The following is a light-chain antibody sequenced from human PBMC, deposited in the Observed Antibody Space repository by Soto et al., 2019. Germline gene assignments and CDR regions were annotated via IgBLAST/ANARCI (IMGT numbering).Light chain of an antibody. CDR2: AAS. J-gene: IGKJ4*01. CDR3: QQSYSPRFT. CDR1: QSISSY. V-gene: IGKV1-39*01. Sequence: DIQMTQSRSTRSASVGDRVTITCRASQSISSYLNWYQQKPGKAPKLLIYAASSLQSGVPSRFSGSGSGTDFTLTISSLQPEDFATYYCQQSYSPRFTFGGATKVDIK.